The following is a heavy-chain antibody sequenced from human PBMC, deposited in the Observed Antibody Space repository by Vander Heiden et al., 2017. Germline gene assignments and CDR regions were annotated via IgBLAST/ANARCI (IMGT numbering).Heavy chain of an antibody. CDR2: ISAYNGNT. CDR1: GYTFTSYG. D-gene: IGHD6-19*01. CDR3: ARDGSSGWYPPLGWFDP. V-gene: IGHV1-18*01. J-gene: IGHJ5*02. Sequence: QVQLVQSGAEVKKPGASVTVSCKASGYTFTSYGISWVRQAPGQGLEWMGWISAYNGNTNYAQKLQGRVTMTTDTSTSTAYMELRSLRSDDTAVYYCARDGSSGWYPPLGWFDPWGQGTLVTVSS.